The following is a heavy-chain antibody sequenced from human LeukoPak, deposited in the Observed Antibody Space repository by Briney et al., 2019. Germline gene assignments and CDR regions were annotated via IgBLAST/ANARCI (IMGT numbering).Heavy chain of an antibody. D-gene: IGHD6-6*01. V-gene: IGHV1-2*06. Sequence: VASVKVSCKASGYTFTGYYMHWVRQAPGQGLEWMGRINPNSGGTNYAQKFQGRVTMTRDTSISTAYMELSRLRSDDTAVYYRARDQRTYYSSSSTSDYWGQGTLVTVSS. CDR2: INPNSGGT. J-gene: IGHJ4*02. CDR3: ARDQRTYYSSSSTSDY. CDR1: GYTFTGYY.